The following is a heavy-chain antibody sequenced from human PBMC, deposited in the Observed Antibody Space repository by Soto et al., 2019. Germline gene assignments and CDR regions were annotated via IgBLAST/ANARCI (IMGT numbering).Heavy chain of an antibody. J-gene: IGHJ6*02. CDR2: MSSSGVTV. Sequence: PGGSLRLSCAGSGFTFSDYYMSWIRQAPGQGLEWVSYMSSSGVTVFYADSVKGRFTISRDNAKNSLYLQMYSLRAEDSAVYYCARNTISAAGADYYGLDVWRQGTTATVSS. D-gene: IGHD6-13*01. CDR1: GFTFSDYY. CDR3: ARNTISAAGADYYGLDV. V-gene: IGHV3-11*01.